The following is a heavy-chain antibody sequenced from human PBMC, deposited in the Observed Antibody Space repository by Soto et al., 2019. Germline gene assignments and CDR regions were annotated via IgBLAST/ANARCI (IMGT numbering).Heavy chain of an antibody. Sequence: EVQLLESGGTLVQPGGSLRLSCVASGFSFSTHTMNWVRQAPGKGLEWVSRDTADSDDISYAASIKGRFTISRDNSKNTLYLQMNLLRVEATAIYYCAKGLDRASLDFWGPGALVTVSS. CDR1: GFSFSTHT. J-gene: IGHJ4*02. V-gene: IGHV3-23*01. CDR2: DTADSDDI. D-gene: IGHD5-18*01. CDR3: AKGLDRASLDF.